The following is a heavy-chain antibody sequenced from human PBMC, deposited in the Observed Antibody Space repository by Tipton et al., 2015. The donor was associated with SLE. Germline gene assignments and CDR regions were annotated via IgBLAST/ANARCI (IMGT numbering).Heavy chain of an antibody. CDR1: GGSISSASHY. J-gene: IGHJ4*02. V-gene: IGHV4-39*01. CDR2: FYYSGST. CDR3: ARLFGIAAV. D-gene: IGHD6-13*01. Sequence: GLVKPSETLSLTCTVSGGSISSASHYWGWIRQSPGKGLEWMGSFYYSGSTYYNPSLKSRVTISVDTSKNQFSLKLSSVTAADTAVYYCARLFGIAAVWGQETLVTVSS.